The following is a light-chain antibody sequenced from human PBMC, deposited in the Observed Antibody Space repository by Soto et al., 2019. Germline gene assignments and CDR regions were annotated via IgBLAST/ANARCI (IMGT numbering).Light chain of an antibody. Sequence: QSVLTQPPSASGSPGQSVTISCTGTSSDVGGYNYVSWYQQHPGKAPKLMIYEVIKRPSGVPDRFSGSKSGNTASLTVSGLQAEDEADYYCTSYAASNNDVFGTGTKLTVL. J-gene: IGLJ1*01. CDR2: EVI. CDR1: SSDVGGYNY. CDR3: TSYAASNNDV. V-gene: IGLV2-8*01.